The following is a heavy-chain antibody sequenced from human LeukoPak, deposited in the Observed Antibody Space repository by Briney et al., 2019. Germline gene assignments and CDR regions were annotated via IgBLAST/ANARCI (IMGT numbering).Heavy chain of an antibody. J-gene: IGHJ5*02. CDR3: AKDLTLYRSHWFDP. CDR2: ISGSGGST. Sequence: GGCLRLSCAATVFTFSSYSVSWVRQAPGKGLEWVSAISGSGGSTYYADSVKGRFTISRDNSKNTLYLQMNSLRAEDTAVYYCAKDLTLYRSHWFDPWGQGTLVTVSS. CDR1: VFTFSSYS. V-gene: IGHV3-23*01. D-gene: IGHD2-2*02.